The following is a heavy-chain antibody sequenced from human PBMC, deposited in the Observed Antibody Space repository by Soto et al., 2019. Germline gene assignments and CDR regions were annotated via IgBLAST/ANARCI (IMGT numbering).Heavy chain of an antibody. CDR1: GYTFTSYG. CDR2: ISACNGNT. V-gene: IGHV1-18*01. J-gene: IGHJ6*02. D-gene: IGHD3-10*01. CDR3: ARIWFGELYYYYGMDV. Sequence: ASVKVSCKASGYTFTSYGISWVRQAPGQGLEWMGWISACNGNTNYAQKLQGRVTMTTDTSTSTAYMELRSLRSDDTAVYYCARIWFGELYYYYGMDVWGQGTTVTVSS.